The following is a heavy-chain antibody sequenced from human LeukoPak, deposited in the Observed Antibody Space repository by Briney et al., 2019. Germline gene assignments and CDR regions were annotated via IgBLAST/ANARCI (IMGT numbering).Heavy chain of an antibody. V-gene: IGHV3-48*03. CDR1: GFTFSSYE. Sequence: GGSLRLSCAASGFTFSSYEMNWVRQAPGKGLEWVSYISNSGSTIYYADSVKGRFTISRDNAKNSLYVHMNSLRAEDTAVYYCARGVGNNYGYPDYWGQGTLVTVSS. J-gene: IGHJ4*02. D-gene: IGHD5-18*01. CDR3: ARGVGNNYGYPDY. CDR2: ISNSGSTI.